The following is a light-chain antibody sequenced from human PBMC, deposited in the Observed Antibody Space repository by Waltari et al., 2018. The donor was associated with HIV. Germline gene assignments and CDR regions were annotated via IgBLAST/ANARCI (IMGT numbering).Light chain of an antibody. CDR2: AAS. Sequence: DIQMTQSPSSLSASVGDSVTITCRASQRISRYLNWYQQKQGGAPKLLVLAASTLQSGVPSRFTGSGSGTDFTLTISSLQPEDFATYYCLQSYSATWTFGQGTKVEIK. CDR1: QRISRY. CDR3: LQSYSATWT. J-gene: IGKJ1*01. V-gene: IGKV1-39*01.